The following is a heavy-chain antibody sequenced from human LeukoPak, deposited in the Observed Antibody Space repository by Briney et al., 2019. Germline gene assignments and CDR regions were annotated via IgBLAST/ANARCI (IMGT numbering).Heavy chain of an antibody. CDR2: INHSGST. J-gene: IGHJ6*02. CDR3: ARDSLGYYYGMDV. Sequence: PSETLSLTCAVYGGSFSGYYWSWIRQPPGKGLEWIGEINHSGSTNYNPSLKSRVTISVDTSKNQFSLKLSSVTAADTAVYYCARDSLGYYYGMDVWGQGTTVTVSS. D-gene: IGHD2-21*01. CDR1: GGSFSGYY. V-gene: IGHV4-34*01.